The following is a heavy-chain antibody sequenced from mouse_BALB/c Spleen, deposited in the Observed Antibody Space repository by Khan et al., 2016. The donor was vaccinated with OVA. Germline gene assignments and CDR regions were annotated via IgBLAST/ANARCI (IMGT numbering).Heavy chain of an antibody. J-gene: IGHJ2*01. Sequence: EVELVESGGGLVKPGGSLKLSCAASGFTFSSYAMSWVRQTPEQRLEWVATISSGGSYTYYPDSVKGRFTISRDNAKTPLYLQMSSLRSEDTAMYYCARQGGIYDGPFDYWGQGTTLTVSS. CDR2: ISSGGSYT. D-gene: IGHD2-3*01. V-gene: IGHV5-9-3*01. CDR3: ARQGGIYDGPFDY. CDR1: GFTFSSYA.